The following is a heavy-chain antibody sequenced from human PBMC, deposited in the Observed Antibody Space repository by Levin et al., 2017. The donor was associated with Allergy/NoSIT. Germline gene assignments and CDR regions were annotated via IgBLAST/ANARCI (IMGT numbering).Heavy chain of an antibody. CDR2: INYRGVT. CDR1: GGSVSSGTYY. J-gene: IGHJ6*02. V-gene: IGHV4-61*01. CDR3: ARIRIIVSGGNDYYYGMDG. Sequence: PSETLSLTCSVSGGSVSSGTYYWSWIRRPPGKGLEWIGYINYRGVTKYNPSLKSRVTISVDTSKNEFSLKVTSVTAADTAVYYCARIRIIVSGGNDYYYGMDGWGQGTTVTVSS. D-gene: IGHD5/OR15-5a*01.